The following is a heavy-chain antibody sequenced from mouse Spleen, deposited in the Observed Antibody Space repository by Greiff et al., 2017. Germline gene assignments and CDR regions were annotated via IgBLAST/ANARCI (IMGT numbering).Heavy chain of an antibody. D-gene: IGHD1-1*01. CDR3: ARGGLTTVAPFDY. Sequence: EVQLQESGPGLVKPSQSLSLTCSVTGYSITSGYYWNWIRQFPGNKLEWMGYISYDGSNNYNPSLKNRISITRDTSKNQFFLKLNSVTTEDTATYYCARGGLTTVAPFDYWGQGTTLTVSS. V-gene: IGHV3-6*01. CDR2: ISYDGSN. J-gene: IGHJ2*01. CDR1: GYSITSGYY.